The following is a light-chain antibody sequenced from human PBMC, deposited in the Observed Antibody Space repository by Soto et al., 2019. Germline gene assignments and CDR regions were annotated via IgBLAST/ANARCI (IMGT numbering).Light chain of an antibody. Sequence: DIQLTQSPSLLSAFVGDRVTITCRASQGIRSYLAWYPQTXGKAPKXXIYAASTLPSGAPSRFRGSGAGPECTRTISSLQHEDFATYYCQQASSCTPTFGQGTRLEIK. J-gene: IGKJ5*01. V-gene: IGKV1-9*01. CDR3: QQASSCTPT. CDR2: AAS. CDR1: QGIRSY.